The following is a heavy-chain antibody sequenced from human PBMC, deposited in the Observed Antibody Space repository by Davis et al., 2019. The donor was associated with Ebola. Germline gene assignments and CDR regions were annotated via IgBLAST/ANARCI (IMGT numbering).Heavy chain of an antibody. V-gene: IGHV4-39*01. CDR2: IYYSGST. J-gene: IGHJ3*02. Sequence: GSLRLSCTVSGGSISSSSYYWGWIRQPPGKGLEWIGSIYYSGSTYYNPSLKSRVTISVDTSKNQFSLKLSSVTAADTAVYYCARHTGYSSGYYQVLAFDIWGQGTMVTVSS. D-gene: IGHD6-19*01. CDR3: ARHTGYSSGYYQVLAFDI. CDR1: GGSISSSSYY.